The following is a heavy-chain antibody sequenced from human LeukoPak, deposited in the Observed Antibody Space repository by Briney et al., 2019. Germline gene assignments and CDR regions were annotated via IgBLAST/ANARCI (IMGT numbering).Heavy chain of an antibody. J-gene: IGHJ4*02. CDR1: GFTFRSYD. CDR2: ISDSGGST. CDR3: AKLYYGSGSYYNNLVGYYFDY. D-gene: IGHD3-10*01. V-gene: IGHV3-23*01. Sequence: GGSLRLSCAASGFTFRSYDMSWVRQAPGKGLEWVSAISDSGGSTYYADPVKGRFTISRDNSKNTLFLQMNSLRAEDTAVYYCAKLYYGSGSYYNNLVGYYFDYWGQGTLVTVSS.